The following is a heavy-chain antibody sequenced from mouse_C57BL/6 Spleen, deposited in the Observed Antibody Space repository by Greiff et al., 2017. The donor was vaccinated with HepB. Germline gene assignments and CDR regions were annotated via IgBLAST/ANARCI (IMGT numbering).Heavy chain of an antibody. Sequence: VKLVESGAELARPGASVKLSCKASGYTFTSYGISWVKQRTGQGLEWIGEIYPRSGNTYYNEKFKGKATLTADKSSSTAYMELRSLTSEDSAVYFCARSGTPMDYWGQGTSVTVSS. CDR3: ARSGTPMDY. V-gene: IGHV1-81*01. J-gene: IGHJ4*01. D-gene: IGHD3-1*01. CDR1: GYTFTSYG. CDR2: IYPRSGNT.